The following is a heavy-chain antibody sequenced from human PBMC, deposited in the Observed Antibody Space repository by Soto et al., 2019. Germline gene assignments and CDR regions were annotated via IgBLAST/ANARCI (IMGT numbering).Heavy chain of an antibody. CDR1: GFSFSKAW. CDR3: TTSGNPNIVDH. Sequence: EVQLVESGGGLVKPGGSLRLSCAASGFSFSKAWMNWVRQAPGKGLEWVGRIRSRSGTTDYAGPVKGRFTISRDDSKYTLYLQMNSLKVEDTAVYFCTTSGNPNIVDHWGQGTLVIVSS. J-gene: IGHJ4*02. CDR2: IRSRSGTT. V-gene: IGHV3-15*07.